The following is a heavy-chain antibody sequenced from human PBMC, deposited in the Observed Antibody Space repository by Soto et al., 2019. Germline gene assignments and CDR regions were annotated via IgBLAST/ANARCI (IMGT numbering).Heavy chain of an antibody. CDR2: IYYSGST. J-gene: IGHJ6*02. CDR3: ARDLGYCSSTSCYNYYYGMDV. D-gene: IGHD2-2*02. V-gene: IGHV4-31*03. CDR1: GGPISSGGYY. Sequence: SETLPLSCTVSGGPISSGGYYWSCIRQHPGKGLEETGYIYYSGSTYYNPSLKSRVTISVDTSKNQFSLKLSPVPAADTAVYYCARDLGYCSSTSCYNYYYGMDVWGQGTTVPVYS.